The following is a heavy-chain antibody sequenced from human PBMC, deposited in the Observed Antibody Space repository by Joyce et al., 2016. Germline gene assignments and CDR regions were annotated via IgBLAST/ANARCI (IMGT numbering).Heavy chain of an antibody. CDR2: IVPMSATT. CDR1: GDLFNAYG. J-gene: IGHJ4*02. D-gene: IGHD3-3*01. CDR3: ARGRGDDFWSGYYGSIDY. V-gene: IGHV1-69*01. Sequence: QVQLEQSGAEVKKPGSSVNVSCKTSGDLFNAYGINWVRQAPGQGLEWLGGIVPMSATTDYAQKFRGRLTISAHEPTSTVYMELSSLRSDDTGTYYCARGRGDDFWSGYYGSIDYWGQGTLVSVSS.